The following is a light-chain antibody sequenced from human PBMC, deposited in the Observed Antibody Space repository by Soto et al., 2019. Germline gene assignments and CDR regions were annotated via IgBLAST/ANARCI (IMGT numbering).Light chain of an antibody. CDR2: KAS. V-gene: IGKV1-5*03. J-gene: IGKJ3*01. CDR1: QSVSSW. CDR3: QQYNSYPFT. Sequence: DIPMTQSPSTLSASVGDRVTITCRASQSVSSWLAWYQQKPGNAPKLLIYKASSLESGVPSRFSGSGSGTEFTLTSSSLQPDDFATYYRQQYNSYPFTVGPGTKVDI.